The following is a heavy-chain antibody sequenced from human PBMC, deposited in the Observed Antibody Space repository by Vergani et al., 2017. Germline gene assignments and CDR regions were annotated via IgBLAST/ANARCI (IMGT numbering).Heavy chain of an antibody. J-gene: IGHJ4*02. D-gene: IGHD3-3*01. CDR1: GFTSSHFW. CDR3: ANYDCWSGYSFGY. Sequence: EVQLVESGGGLVQPGGSLRLSCAASGFTSSHFWMSWVRQAPGKGLEWVANIKQDGSEKNYVDSVKGRFIISRDNAKNSLYLQMNSLRVEDTAVYYCANYDCWSGYSFGYWGQGTLVTVSS. CDR2: IKQDGSEK. V-gene: IGHV3-7*03.